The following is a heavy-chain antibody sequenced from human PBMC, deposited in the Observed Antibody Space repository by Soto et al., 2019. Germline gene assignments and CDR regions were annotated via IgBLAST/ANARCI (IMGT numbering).Heavy chain of an antibody. V-gene: IGHV3-23*01. J-gene: IGHJ1*01. CDR2: ISGSGGST. CDR1: GFTFSSYA. CDR3: ANIYGSGSYWGDFQH. Sequence: EVQLLESGGGLVQPGGSLRLSCAASGFTFSSYAMSWVRQAPGKGLEWVSAISGSGGSTYYADSVKGRFTISRDNSKNTLYLQMNSLRAEDTDVYYCANIYGSGSYWGDFQHWGQGTLVTVSS. D-gene: IGHD3-10*01.